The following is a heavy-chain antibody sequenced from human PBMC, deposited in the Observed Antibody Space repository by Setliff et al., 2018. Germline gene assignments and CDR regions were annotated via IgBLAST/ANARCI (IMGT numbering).Heavy chain of an antibody. CDR3: ARDQFRNSGGLYS. Sequence: SETLSLTCSVSGDSINNFYWNWIRQSPGTGLEWIGYIFSDGTTYYNPSLKSRVAMSVDTSKKQFSLSLRADDTAMYYCARDQFRNSGGLYSWGQGTLVTVSS. V-gene: IGHV4-59*01. D-gene: IGHD1-7*01. J-gene: IGHJ1*01. CDR1: GDSINNFY. CDR2: IFSDGTT.